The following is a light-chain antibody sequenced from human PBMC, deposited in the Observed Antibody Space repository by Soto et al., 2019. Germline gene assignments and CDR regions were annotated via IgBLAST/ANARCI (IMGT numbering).Light chain of an antibody. CDR3: QLLNSDPIT. CDR1: QSIKKS. CDR2: AAS. J-gene: IGKJ5*01. Sequence: DVQMTQSPSSLSASVGDRVSITCRASQSIKKSLNWYQQKPGKAPKLLIYAASTLQSGVPSRFSGSGSATDFTLTTSSLQPEDFATYCCQLLNSDPITFGQGTRLEI. V-gene: IGKV1-17*01.